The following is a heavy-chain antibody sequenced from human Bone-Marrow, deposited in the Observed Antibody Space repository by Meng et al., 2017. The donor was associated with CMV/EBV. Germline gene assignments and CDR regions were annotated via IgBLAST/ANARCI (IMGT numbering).Heavy chain of an antibody. CDR2: INSDGSST. CDR3: ARDGGVAEGY. CDR1: GFTFSSYW. V-gene: IGHV3-74*01. D-gene: IGHD6-19*01. J-gene: IGHJ4*02. Sequence: EVPVVESGGCLVRPGGSGGLYCAASGFTFSSYWMHWVGHAPGKGLVWVSRINSDGSSTSYADSVKGRFTISRDNAKNTLYLKMNSLRAEDTAVYYCARDGGVAEGYWGQGTLVTVSS.